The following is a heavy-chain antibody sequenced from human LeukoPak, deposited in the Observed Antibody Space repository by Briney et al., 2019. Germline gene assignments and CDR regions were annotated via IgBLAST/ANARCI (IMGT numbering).Heavy chain of an antibody. CDR2: LRASGGGT. Sequence: VGSLRLSCAASGLTFSNFAMTWVRQTPGKGLEWVSALRASGGGTFYAPSVKGRFTISRDNSKNTVSLQMNSLRAEDTALYYCATVLHTSMTTWAAFDTWGQGTMVTVSS. CDR1: GLTFSNFA. V-gene: IGHV3-23*01. D-gene: IGHD5-18*01. J-gene: IGHJ3*02. CDR3: ATVLHTSMTTWAAFDT.